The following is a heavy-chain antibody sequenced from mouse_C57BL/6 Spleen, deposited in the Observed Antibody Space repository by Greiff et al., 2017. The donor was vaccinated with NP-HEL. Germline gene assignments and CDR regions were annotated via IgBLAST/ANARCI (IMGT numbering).Heavy chain of an antibody. D-gene: IGHD2-1*01. J-gene: IGHJ2*01. CDR1: GYSITSGYY. CDR2: ISYDGSN. V-gene: IGHV3-6*01. CDR3: ARDRVTGNFDY. Sequence: EVQLVESGPGLVKPSQSLSLTCSVTGYSITSGYYWNWIRQFPGNKLEWVGYISYDGSNNYNPSLKNRISITRDTSKNQFFLKLNSVTTEDTATYYCARDRVTGNFDYWGQGTTLTVSS.